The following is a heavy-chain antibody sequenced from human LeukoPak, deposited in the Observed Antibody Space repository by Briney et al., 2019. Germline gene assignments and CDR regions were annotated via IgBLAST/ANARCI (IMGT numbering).Heavy chain of an antibody. CDR3: ARVVAARWGVDY. Sequence: PGGSLRLSCAASGFTFSSYAMHWVRQAPGKGLEWVAVISYDGSNKYYADSVKGRFTISSNNSKNTLYLQMTTLRAEDTAVYYCARVVAARWGVDYWGQGTLVTVSS. CDR1: GFTFSSYA. J-gene: IGHJ4*02. V-gene: IGHV3-30*01. D-gene: IGHD6-6*01. CDR2: ISYDGSNK.